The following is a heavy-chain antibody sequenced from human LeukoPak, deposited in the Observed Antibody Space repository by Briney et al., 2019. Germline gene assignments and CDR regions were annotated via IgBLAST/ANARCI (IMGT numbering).Heavy chain of an antibody. Sequence: PGGSLRLSCAASGFIFTNHWMTWVRQGPGKGLEWVANIAEYGGETKYLESVKGRFTISRDNGRNSVYRQMNSLRDEDTALYYCARGRGWLQPLGGQGTLFVVSS. V-gene: IGHV3-7*01. CDR1: GFIFTNHW. J-gene: IGHJ4*02. CDR2: IAEYGGET. CDR3: ARGRGWLQPL. D-gene: IGHD5-24*01.